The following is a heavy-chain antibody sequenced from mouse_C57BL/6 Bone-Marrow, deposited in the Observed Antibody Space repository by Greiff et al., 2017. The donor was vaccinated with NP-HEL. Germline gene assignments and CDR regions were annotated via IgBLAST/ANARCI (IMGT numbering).Heavy chain of an antibody. J-gene: IGHJ4*01. V-gene: IGHV14-4*01. CDR3: TTPGAMDY. CDR2: IDPENGDT. CDR1: GFNIKDDY. Sequence: EVQLKESGAELVRPGASVKLSCTASGFNIKDDYMHWVKQRPEQGLEWIGWIDPENGDTEYASKFQGKATITADTSSNTAYLQLSSLTSEDTAVYYCTTPGAMDYWGQGTSVTVSS.